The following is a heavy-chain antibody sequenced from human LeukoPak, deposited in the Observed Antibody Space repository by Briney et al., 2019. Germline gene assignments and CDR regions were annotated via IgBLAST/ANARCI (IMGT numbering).Heavy chain of an antibody. V-gene: IGHV1-18*01. CDR2: ISAYNGNT. Sequence: ASVKVSCKASGYTFTSYGISWVRQAPGQGLEWMGWISAYNGNTNYAQKLQGRVTMTRDTSTSTVYMELSSLRSEDTAVYYCARDTVGGEVAPYYFDYWGQGTLVTVSS. CDR3: ARDTVGGEVAPYYFDY. J-gene: IGHJ4*02. CDR1: GYTFTSYG. D-gene: IGHD5-12*01.